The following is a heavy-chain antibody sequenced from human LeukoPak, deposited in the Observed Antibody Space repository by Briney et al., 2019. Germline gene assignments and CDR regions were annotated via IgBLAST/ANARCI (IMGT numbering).Heavy chain of an antibody. CDR1: GGSISNYY. V-gene: IGHV3-23*01. CDR3: AKDLGTYGSGSYNDY. D-gene: IGHD3-10*01. J-gene: IGHJ4*02. Sequence: ETLSLTCTVSGGSISNYYWSWVRQAPGKGLEWVSAISGSGGSTYYADSVKGRFTISRDNSKNTLYLQMNSLRAEDTAVYYCAKDLGTYGSGSYNDYWGQGTLVTVSS. CDR2: ISGSGGST.